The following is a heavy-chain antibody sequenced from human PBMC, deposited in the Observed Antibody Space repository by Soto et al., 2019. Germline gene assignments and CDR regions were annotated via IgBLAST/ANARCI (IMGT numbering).Heavy chain of an antibody. CDR2: IWKDGSNK. CDR3: ARGYCSGGSCLGGY. V-gene: IGHV3-33*01. D-gene: IGHD2-15*01. CDR1: GFTFSSFG. Sequence: QPGGSLRLSWAACGFTFSSFGMHWVRQAPGKGPEWVAVIWKDGSNKYYADSVKGRFTISRENSKKTLYLEMNSLRAEETAVYYCARGYCSGGSCLGGYWGQGTLVTVSS. J-gene: IGHJ4*02.